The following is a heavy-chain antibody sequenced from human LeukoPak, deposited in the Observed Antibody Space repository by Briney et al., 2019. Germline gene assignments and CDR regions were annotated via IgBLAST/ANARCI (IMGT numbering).Heavy chain of an antibody. CDR2: IYPGDSDT. CDR3: ARRTYYYDSSGYYYYYFDY. CDR1: GYSFTSYW. J-gene: IGHJ4*02. Sequence: GESLKISCKGSGYSFTSYWIGWVRQMPGKGLEWMGIIYPGDSDTRYSPSFQGQVTISADKSIGTAYLQWSSLKASDTAMYYCARRTYYYDSSGYYYYYFDYWGQGTLVTVSS. V-gene: IGHV5-51*01. D-gene: IGHD3-22*01.